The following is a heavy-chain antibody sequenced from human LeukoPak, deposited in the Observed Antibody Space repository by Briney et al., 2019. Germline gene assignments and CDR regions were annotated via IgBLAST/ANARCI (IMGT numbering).Heavy chain of an antibody. D-gene: IGHD1-26*01. CDR3: ASAGILDY. CDR2: ISYDGSNK. Sequence: GGSLRLSCAASGFTFSSYAMHWVRQAPGKGLEWVAVISYDGSNKYYADSVKGRFTIPRDNSKNTLYLQMNSLRAEDTAVYYCASAGILDYWGQGTLVTVSS. J-gene: IGHJ4*02. CDR1: GFTFSSYA. V-gene: IGHV3-30-3*01.